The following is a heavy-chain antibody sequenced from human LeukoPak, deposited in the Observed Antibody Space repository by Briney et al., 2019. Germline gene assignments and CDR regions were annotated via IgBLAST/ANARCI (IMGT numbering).Heavy chain of an antibody. CDR2: INHSGST. J-gene: IGHJ2*01. CDR1: GGSFSGYY. CDR3: ARDHRGYYDSSGYLPYWYFDL. D-gene: IGHD3-22*01. V-gene: IGHV4-34*01. Sequence: SETLSLTCDVYGGSFSGYYWSWIRQPPGKGLEWMGEINHSGSTNYNPSLKSRVTMSVDTSKNQFSLKLSSVTAADTAVYYCARDHRGYYDSSGYLPYWYFDLWGRGTLVTVSS.